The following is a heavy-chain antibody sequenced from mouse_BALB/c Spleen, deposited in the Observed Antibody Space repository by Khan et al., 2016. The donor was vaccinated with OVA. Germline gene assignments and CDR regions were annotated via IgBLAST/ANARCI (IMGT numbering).Heavy chain of an antibody. V-gene: IGHV5-4*02. Sequence: EVELVESGGGLVKPGGSLKLSCAASGFTFSDYYMYWVRQTPEKRLEWVATISDGGSYTYYPDSVKGRFTISRDNAKNNLYLQMSSLKYEDAAMYYCGRAGYGGFAYWGQGTLVTVSA. D-gene: IGHD1-1*02. J-gene: IGHJ3*01. CDR1: GFTFSDYY. CDR3: GRAGYGGFAY. CDR2: ISDGGSYT.